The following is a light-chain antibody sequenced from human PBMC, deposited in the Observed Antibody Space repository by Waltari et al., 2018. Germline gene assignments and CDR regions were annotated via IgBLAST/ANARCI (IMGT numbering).Light chain of an antibody. J-gene: IGLJ2*01. CDR2: ADN. V-gene: IGLV6-57*01. CDR3: QSYDSSNHVV. CDR1: SGSIASNY. Sequence: NFMLTQPHSLSESPGKTVTISCTRSSGSIASNYVQWYQQRPGSSPTTVIYADNQRPSGVPDRFSGSIDSSSNAASLTISGLKTEDEADYYCQSYDSSNHVVFGGGTKLTVL.